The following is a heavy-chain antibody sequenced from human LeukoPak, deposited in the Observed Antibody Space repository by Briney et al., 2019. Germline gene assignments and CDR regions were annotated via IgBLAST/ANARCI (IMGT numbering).Heavy chain of an antibody. D-gene: IGHD6-19*01. Sequence: PSETLSLTCTVSGGSISSYYWSWILQPAGKGLEWIGRIYTSGSTNYDPSLKSRVTMSVDTSKNQFSLKLSSVTAADTAVYYCARDLYSSGWGYFDYWGQGTLVTVSS. CDR1: GGSISSYY. CDR2: IYTSGST. J-gene: IGHJ4*02. V-gene: IGHV4-4*07. CDR3: ARDLYSSGWGYFDY.